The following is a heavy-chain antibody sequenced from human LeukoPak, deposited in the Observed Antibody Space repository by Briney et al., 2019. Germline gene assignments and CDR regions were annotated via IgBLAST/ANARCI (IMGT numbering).Heavy chain of an antibody. CDR1: GYTFTSYG. Sequence: GASVKLSCKASGYTFTSYGISWVRQAPGQGLEWMGWISAYNGNTNYAQKLQGRVTMTTDTSTSTAYMELRSLRSDDTAVYYCARDLVNYYDSSGYYYWGQGTLVTVSS. CDR3: ARDLVNYYDSSGYYY. CDR2: ISAYNGNT. J-gene: IGHJ4*02. V-gene: IGHV1-18*01. D-gene: IGHD3-22*01.